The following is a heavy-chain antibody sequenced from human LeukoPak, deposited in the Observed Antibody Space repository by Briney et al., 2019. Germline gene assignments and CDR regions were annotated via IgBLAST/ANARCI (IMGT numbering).Heavy chain of an antibody. D-gene: IGHD2-21*02. CDR3: ARDLYCGGDCYSWFDY. V-gene: IGHV1-2*02. Sequence: ASVKVSCKASGYTFTGYYMHWVRQAPGQGLEWMGWINPNSGGTKYAQKFQGRVTITTDESTSTAYMELSSLRSEDTAVYYCARDLYCGGDCYSWFDYWGQGTLVTVSS. CDR1: GYTFTGYY. CDR2: INPNSGGT. J-gene: IGHJ4*02.